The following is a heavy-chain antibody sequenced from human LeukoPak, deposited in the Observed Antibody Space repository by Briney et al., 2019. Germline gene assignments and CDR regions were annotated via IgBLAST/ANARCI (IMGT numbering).Heavy chain of an antibody. V-gene: IGHV3-48*02. CDR2: ISSTSGTI. J-gene: IGHJ4*02. Sequence: AGGSLRLSCAASDFTFSRYSMNWVRQAPGKGLEWLSYISSTSGTIHYADSVKGRFTVSRDNAKNSLYLQMNSLRDEDTAVYYCARSLLVVVTAVDRVYGYWGQGTLVTVSS. D-gene: IGHD2-21*02. CDR3: ARSLLVVVTAVDRVYGY. CDR1: DFTFSRYS.